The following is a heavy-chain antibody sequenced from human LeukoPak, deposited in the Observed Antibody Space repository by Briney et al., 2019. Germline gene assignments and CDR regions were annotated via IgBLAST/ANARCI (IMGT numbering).Heavy chain of an antibody. Sequence: TSETLSLTCTVSGGSISSDTYYWGWIRQPPGKGLQWIGSKFYSGSTYYNPSLKSRVTISVDASKNQLSLKLTSVTAADTAVYYCAPWISGHQYDSSGVAFDHWGQGTLVTVST. CDR1: GGSISSDTYY. J-gene: IGHJ4*02. CDR3: APWISGHQYDSSGVAFDH. V-gene: IGHV4-39*07. D-gene: IGHD3-22*01. CDR2: KFYSGST.